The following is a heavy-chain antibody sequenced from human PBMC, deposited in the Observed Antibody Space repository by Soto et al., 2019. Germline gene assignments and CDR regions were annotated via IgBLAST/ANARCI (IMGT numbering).Heavy chain of an antibody. CDR1: VFTSSDYA. CDR3: SNDAVSGDGIWLLDS. J-gene: IGHJ4*02. Sequence: GGSLRLSCVTSVFTSSDYAMPWARQAPGKGLEWVSSLLRNGRNGDYADSVRGRFTISSDQSAKSLYLQIDSLRAEDTAIYHGSNDAVSGDGIWLLDSWAQGTVVTVSS. CDR2: LLRNGRNG. D-gene: IGHD4-17*01. V-gene: IGHV3-23*05.